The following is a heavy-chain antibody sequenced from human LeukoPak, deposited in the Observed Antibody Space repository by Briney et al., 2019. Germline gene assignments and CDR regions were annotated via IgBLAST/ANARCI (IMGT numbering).Heavy chain of an antibody. V-gene: IGHV3-30-3*01. CDR2: MSFDGNSK. CDR3: AGYNYYFDY. D-gene: IGHD5-24*01. Sequence: GGSLRLSCAASGFTVSNYAMFWVRQAPGKGLEWVAVMSFDGNSKYYADSVKGRFTISRDNSKNTLYLQTNSLRAEDTAVYYCAGYNYYFDYWGQGTLVTVSS. J-gene: IGHJ4*02. CDR1: GFTVSNYA.